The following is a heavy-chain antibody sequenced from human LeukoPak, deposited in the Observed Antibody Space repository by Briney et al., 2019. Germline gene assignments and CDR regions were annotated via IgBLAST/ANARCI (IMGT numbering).Heavy chain of an antibody. V-gene: IGHV3-48*04. J-gene: IGHJ4*02. CDR2: ISGGSNKI. CDR1: TFTFSSYS. CDR3: ASSRCTSDNCYGGIDN. D-gene: IGHD1-1*01. Sequence: GGSLRLSCTASTFTFSSYSMNWLRQAPGKGLEGVSHISGGSNKIYYADSVKGRFNISRDNAKNSLYLQMNTLRPEDTAVYYCASSRCTSDNCYGGIDNWGQGTLVTVSS.